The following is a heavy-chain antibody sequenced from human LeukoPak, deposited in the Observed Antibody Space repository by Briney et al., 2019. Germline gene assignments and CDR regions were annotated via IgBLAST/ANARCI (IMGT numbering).Heavy chain of an antibody. CDR2: FFYSGST. J-gene: IGHJ4*02. CDR3: ATYLRFAEPPAF. V-gene: IGHV4-59*04. CDR1: GFTVSSNY. D-gene: IGHD1-14*01. Sequence: GSLRLSCAASGFTVSSNYMSWVRQPPGKGLEWIGSFFYSGSTYYNPSLTSRVTMSVDTSKSQFSLKLNSVTAADTAVYYCATYLRFAEPPAFWGQGTLVTVSS.